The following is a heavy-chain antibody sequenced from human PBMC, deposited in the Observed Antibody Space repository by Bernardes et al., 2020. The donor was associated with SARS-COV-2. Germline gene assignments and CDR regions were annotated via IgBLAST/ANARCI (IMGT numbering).Heavy chain of an antibody. V-gene: IGHV1-24*01. D-gene: IGHD6-19*01. J-gene: IGHJ6*02. CDR1: GDTFTSYA. Sequence: ASMKVSCKASGDTFTSYAFSWVRQAPGKGLEWMGGFDPEDGETIYAQKFQGRVTMTEDTSTDTAYMELSSLRSEDTAVYYCATAIAVAGTFVSYYYYYGMDVWGQGTTVTVSS. CDR2: FDPEDGET. CDR3: ATAIAVAGTFVSYYYYYGMDV.